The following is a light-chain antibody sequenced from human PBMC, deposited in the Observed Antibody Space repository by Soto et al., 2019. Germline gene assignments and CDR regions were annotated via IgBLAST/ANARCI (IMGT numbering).Light chain of an antibody. V-gene: IGKV3-20*01. Sequence: EIVLTQSPGTLSLSPGERATLSCRATQSVASGYFAWYQQKPGQAPRLLIYGASTRATGIPDRFSGSGSGTDFTLTIRRLEPEDFAVYYCQHYGSSRTFGQGTKVEIK. CDR3: QHYGSSRT. J-gene: IGKJ1*01. CDR1: QSVASGY. CDR2: GAS.